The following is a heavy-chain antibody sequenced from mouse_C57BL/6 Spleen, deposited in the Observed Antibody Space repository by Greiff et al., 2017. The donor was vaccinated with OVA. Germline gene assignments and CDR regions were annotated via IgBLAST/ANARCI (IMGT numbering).Heavy chain of an antibody. CDR3: ARSGRYDGYYLDY. V-gene: IGHV1-39*01. Sequence: EVKLVESGPELVKPGASVKISCKASGYSFTDYNMNWVKQSNGKSLEWIGVINPNNGTTSYNQKFKGKATLTVDQSSSTAYMQLNSLTSEDSAVYYCARSGRYDGYYLDYWGQGTSVTVSS. D-gene: IGHD2-3*01. CDR2: INPNNGTT. CDR1: GYSFTDYN. J-gene: IGHJ4*01.